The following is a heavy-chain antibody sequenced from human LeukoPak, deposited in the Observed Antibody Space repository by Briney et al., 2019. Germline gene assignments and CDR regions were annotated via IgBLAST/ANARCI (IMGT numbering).Heavy chain of an antibody. CDR3: ARVGLLKAAVDY. CDR2: IYYSGST. V-gene: IGHV4-59*01. CDR1: GGSISSYY. Sequence: SETLSLTCNVSGGSISSYYWSWIRQPPGKGLEWIGYIYYSGSTNYNPSLKSRVTISVDTSKNQFSLKLSSVTAADTAVYYCARVGLLKAAVDYWGQGTLVTVSS. J-gene: IGHJ4*02. D-gene: IGHD6-13*01.